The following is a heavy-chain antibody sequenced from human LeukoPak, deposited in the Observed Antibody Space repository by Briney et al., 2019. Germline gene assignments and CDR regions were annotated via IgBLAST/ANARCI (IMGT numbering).Heavy chain of an antibody. CDR3: ARDPDATVYYYYGMDV. D-gene: IGHD2-2*01. Sequence: ASVKVSCKASGYTFTNYAIHWVRQAPGQGLEWMGWINTNTGNPTYAQGFTGRFVFSLDTSVSTAYLQISSLKAEDTAVYYCARDPDATVYYYYGMDVWGQGTTVTVSS. CDR1: GYTFTNYA. J-gene: IGHJ6*02. CDR2: INTNTGNP. V-gene: IGHV7-4-1*02.